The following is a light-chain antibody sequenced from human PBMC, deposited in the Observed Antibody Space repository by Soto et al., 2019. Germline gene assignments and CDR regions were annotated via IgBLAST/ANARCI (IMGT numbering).Light chain of an antibody. V-gene: IGKV3-20*01. Sequence: EIVLTQSPGTLSLPPGERATLSCRASQSVSSRHVAWYQQKPGQAPRLLIYGASSRATGIPDSFSGSGSGTHFTLTSTRLEPEDYAVNYCQQYDGSLYPVGQGTVLEIK. CDR3: QQYDGSLYP. CDR2: GAS. CDR1: QSVSSRH. J-gene: IGKJ2*01.